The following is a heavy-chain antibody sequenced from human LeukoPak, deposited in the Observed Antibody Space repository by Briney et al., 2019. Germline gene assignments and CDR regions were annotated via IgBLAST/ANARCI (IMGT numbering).Heavy chain of an antibody. J-gene: IGHJ6*02. Sequence: SETLSLTCTVSGGSISSGDYYWSWIRQPPGKGLEWIGYIYYSGSTYYNPSLKIRVTISVDTSKNQFSLKLSSVTAADTAVYYCARHGSPAGYYYSGMDVWGQGTTVTVSS. V-gene: IGHV4-30-4*01. CDR3: ARHGSPAGYYYSGMDV. CDR2: IYYSGST. CDR1: GGSISSGDYY. D-gene: IGHD5-24*01.